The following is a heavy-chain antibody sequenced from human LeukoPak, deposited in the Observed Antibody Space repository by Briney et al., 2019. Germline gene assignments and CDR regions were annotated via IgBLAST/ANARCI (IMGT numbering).Heavy chain of an antibody. J-gene: IGHJ4*02. CDR3: SRESGAFSPFGY. Sequence: PSETLSLTCTVSGGFISSYYWSWIRQPPGQGLEWIGEISLSGLTNYNPSLKSRVTMSLDKSKNHLSLNLTSVTAADTAVYYCSRESGAFSPFGYWGQGTLVTVSS. CDR1: GGFISSYY. D-gene: IGHD1-26*01. V-gene: IGHV4-59*12. CDR2: ISLSGLT.